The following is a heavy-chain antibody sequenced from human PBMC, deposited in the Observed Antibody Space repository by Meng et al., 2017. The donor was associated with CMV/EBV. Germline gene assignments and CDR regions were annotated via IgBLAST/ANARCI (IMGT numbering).Heavy chain of an antibody. D-gene: IGHD2-2*02. CDR2: IGTAGDT. J-gene: IGHJ6*02. V-gene: IGHV3-13*01. Sequence: GESLKISCAASGFTFSSYDMHWVRQATGKGLEWVSAIGTAGDTYYPGSVKGRFTISRENAKNSLYLQMNSLRAGDTAVYYCARGPGYCSSTSCYMWLDGGGMDVWGQGTTVTVSS. CDR3: ARGPGYCSSTSCYMWLDGGGMDV. CDR1: GFTFSSYD.